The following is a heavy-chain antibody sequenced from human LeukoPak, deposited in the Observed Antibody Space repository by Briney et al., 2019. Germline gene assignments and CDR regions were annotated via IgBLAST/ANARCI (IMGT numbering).Heavy chain of an antibody. Sequence: SVEVSCKASGGTFSSYAISWVRQAPGQGLEWMGGIIPIFGTANYAQKFQGRVTITADESTSTAYMELSSLRPEDTAVYYCARVGTVANPYFDYWGQGTLVTVSS. V-gene: IGHV1-69*13. CDR1: GGTFSSYA. CDR2: IIPIFGTA. D-gene: IGHD4-23*01. J-gene: IGHJ4*02. CDR3: ARVGTVANPYFDY.